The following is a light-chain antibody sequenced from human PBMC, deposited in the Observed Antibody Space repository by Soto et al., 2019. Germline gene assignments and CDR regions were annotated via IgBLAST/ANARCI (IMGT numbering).Light chain of an antibody. Sequence: QSALTQPRSVSGSPGQSVTISCAGTSSDVGAYNWVSWYQQHPGKVPKLIIYDVTRRPSGVPDRFSGSKSGNTASLTISGLQADDEADYYCCSYAGSYTLVFGGGTKL. CDR1: SSDVGAYNW. CDR3: CSYAGSYTLV. CDR2: DVT. V-gene: IGLV2-11*01. J-gene: IGLJ3*02.